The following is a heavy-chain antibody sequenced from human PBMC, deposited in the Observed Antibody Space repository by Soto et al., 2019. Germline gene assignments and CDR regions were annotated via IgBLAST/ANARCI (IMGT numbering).Heavy chain of an antibody. CDR3: ARGLPRYCSGGSCYLDSS. CDR1: GCNLISYS. CDR2: ISGSGSTI. Sequence: PGVPMRLSCTASGCNLISYSMNWVRQGPGKGLEWVSYISGSGSTIYYADSVKGRFTISRDNAKSSLFLQMNSLRDEDTAVYYCARGLPRYCSGGSCYLDSSWGQGTLVTVSS. J-gene: IGHJ4*02. D-gene: IGHD2-15*01. V-gene: IGHV3-48*02.